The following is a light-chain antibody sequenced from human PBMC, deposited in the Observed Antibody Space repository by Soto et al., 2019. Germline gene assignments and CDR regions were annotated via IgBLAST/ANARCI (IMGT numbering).Light chain of an antibody. Sequence: QSVLTQPASVSGSPGQSITISCTGTSSDVGSYNLVSWYQQHPGKAPKLMIYGVSKRPSGVSNRFSGSKSGNTASLTISGLQAEDEADYYCCSYAGGSTSYVFGTGTKVTVL. V-gene: IGLV2-23*02. J-gene: IGLJ1*01. CDR3: CSYAGGSTSYV. CDR1: SSDVGSYNL. CDR2: GVS.